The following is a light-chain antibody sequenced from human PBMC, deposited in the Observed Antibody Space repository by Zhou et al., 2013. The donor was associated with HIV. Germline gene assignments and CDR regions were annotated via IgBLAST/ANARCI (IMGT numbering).Light chain of an antibody. CDR1: QSISSN. CDR3: QQYNKWPLT. V-gene: IGKV3-15*01. J-gene: IGKJ4*01. CDR2: GAS. Sequence: EIVMTQSPATQSVSPGERATLSCRASQSISSNLAWYQHKPGQAPTLLIYGASTRATGVPARFSGSGSGTEFTLTISSLQSEDFAVYYCQQYNKWPLTFGGGTKVEIK.